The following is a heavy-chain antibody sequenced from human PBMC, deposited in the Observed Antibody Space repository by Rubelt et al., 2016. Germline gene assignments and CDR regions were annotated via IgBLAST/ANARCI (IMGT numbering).Heavy chain of an antibody. J-gene: IGHJ5*02. V-gene: IGHV4-39*07. CDR1: GGSISSSSYY. CDR3: ASADYDFWSGSDRNWFDP. Sequence: QLQLQESGPGLVKPSETLSLTCTVSGGSISSSSYYWGWIRQPPGKGLAWIGSIYHSGSTYYNPSLKSRVTISVDTSKNQFSLKLSSVTAADTAVYYCASADYDFWSGSDRNWFDPWGQGTLVTVSS. CDR2: IYHSGST. D-gene: IGHD3-3*01.